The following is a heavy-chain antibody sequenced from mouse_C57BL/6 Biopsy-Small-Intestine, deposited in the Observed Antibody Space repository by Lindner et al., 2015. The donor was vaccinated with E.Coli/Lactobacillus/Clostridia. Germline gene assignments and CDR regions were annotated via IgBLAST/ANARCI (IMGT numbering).Heavy chain of an antibody. Sequence: VQLQESGGGLVQPKGSLKLSCAASGFSFNTYAMNWVRQAPGKGLEWVARIRSKSNNYATYYADSVKDRFTISRDDSESMLYLQMNNLKTEDTAMYYCVRHGDYYGSSYGWYFDVWGTGTMVTVSS. D-gene: IGHD1-1*01. CDR2: IRSKSNNYAT. CDR1: GFSFNTYA. CDR3: VRHGDYYGSSYGWYFDV. J-gene: IGHJ1*03. V-gene: IGHV10-1*01.